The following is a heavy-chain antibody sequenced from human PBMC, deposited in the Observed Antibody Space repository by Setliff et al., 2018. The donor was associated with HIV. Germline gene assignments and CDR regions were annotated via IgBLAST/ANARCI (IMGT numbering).Heavy chain of an antibody. J-gene: IGHJ4*02. CDR1: GGSISSYY. V-gene: IGHV4-59*08. D-gene: IGHD4-17*01. CDR2: IYYSGST. CDR3: VRVDYGDYDFDY. Sequence: SETLSLTCTVSGGSISSYYWSWIRQPPGKGLEWIGYIYYSGSTNYNPSLKSRVTISVDTTKSQISLKLISVTAADTAVFYCVRVDYGDYDFDYWGQGTLVTVSS.